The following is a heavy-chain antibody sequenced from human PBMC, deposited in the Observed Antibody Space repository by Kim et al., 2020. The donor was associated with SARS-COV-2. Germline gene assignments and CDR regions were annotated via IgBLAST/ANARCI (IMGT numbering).Heavy chain of an antibody. CDR2: T. Sequence: TKFSQKFRRRVTITRDTSASTAYMELTSLRSEDTAIYYCARGSGWAFDYWGQGTLITVAS. CDR3: ARGSGWAFDY. J-gene: IGHJ4*01. V-gene: IGHV1-3*01. D-gene: IGHD6-19*01.